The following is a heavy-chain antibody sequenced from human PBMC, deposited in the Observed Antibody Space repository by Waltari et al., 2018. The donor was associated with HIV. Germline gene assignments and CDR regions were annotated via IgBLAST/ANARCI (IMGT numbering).Heavy chain of an antibody. Sequence: QVYLHQSGPQMVKHSEPLTLDCVISRDSVSSASAAWNGVRQSPSRGREWLGRTYLRSKWHEDYAASVKGRIAIDADSAENRFTLHLNHVTPEDTAVYFCVRDAFGLDYWGQGILVTVSS. CDR2: TYLRSKWHE. CDR1: RDSVSSASAA. CDR3: VRDAFGLDY. D-gene: IGHD3-16*01. J-gene: IGHJ4*02. V-gene: IGHV6-1*01.